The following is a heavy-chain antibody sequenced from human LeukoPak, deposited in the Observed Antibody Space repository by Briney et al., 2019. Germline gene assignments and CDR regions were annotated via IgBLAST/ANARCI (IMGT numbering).Heavy chain of an antibody. CDR2: ISGGGGAT. CDR3: AKNFGSGTYYNYFDS. Sequence: GGSLRLSCAASGFTFNSYEMNWVRRAPGKGLEWVSSISGGGGATYYADSVEGRFSISRDNSENTLYLQINSLRAEDTAVFYCAKNFGSGTYYNYFDSWGQGTLVTVSS. D-gene: IGHD3-10*01. CDR1: GFTFNSYE. V-gene: IGHV3-23*01. J-gene: IGHJ4*02.